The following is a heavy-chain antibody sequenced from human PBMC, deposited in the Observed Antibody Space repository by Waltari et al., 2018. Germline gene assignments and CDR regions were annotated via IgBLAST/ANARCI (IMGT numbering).Heavy chain of an antibody. J-gene: IGHJ3*02. D-gene: IGHD3-9*01. CDR3: ASGTSHYDILTGYYSGAFDI. CDR2: IYTSGST. CDR1: GRSIRCGSYH. V-gene: IGHV4-61*09. Sequence: QVQLQESGPGLVKPSQTLSPTCTVSGRSIRCGSYHWSWIRQPAGKGLEWIGYIYTSGSTNYNPSLKSRVTISVDTSKNQFSLKLSSVTAADTAVYYCASGTSHYDILTGYYSGAFDIWGQGTMVTVSS.